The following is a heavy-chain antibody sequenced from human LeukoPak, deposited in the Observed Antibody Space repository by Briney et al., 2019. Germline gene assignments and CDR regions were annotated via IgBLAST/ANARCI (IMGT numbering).Heavy chain of an antibody. J-gene: IGHJ4*02. CDR2: IIPIFGTA. Sequence: TVKGSRKASGDTFSSYAISWVRQAPGQGLEWMGRIIPIFGTANYAQKFQGRVTITADKSTSTAHMELSSLRSEDTAVYYCARVKGSSYSPFDYWGQRTLVTVSS. CDR3: ARVKGSSYSPFDY. CDR1: GDTFSSYA. V-gene: IGHV1-69*06. D-gene: IGHD6-6*01.